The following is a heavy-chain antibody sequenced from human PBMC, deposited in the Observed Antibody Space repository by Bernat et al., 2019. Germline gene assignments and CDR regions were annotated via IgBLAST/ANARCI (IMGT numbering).Heavy chain of an antibody. CDR2: IYSGCST. CDR1: GFTVSSNY. CDR3: AREREYELDAFDI. D-gene: IGHD3-10*01. Sequence: EVQLVESGGGLVQPGGSLRLSCAASGFTVSSNYMSWVRQAPGKGLEWVSVIYSGCSTYYADSVKGRFTISRDNSKNTLYLQMNSLRAEDTAVYYCAREREYELDAFDIWGQGTMVTVSS. J-gene: IGHJ3*02. V-gene: IGHV3-66*01.